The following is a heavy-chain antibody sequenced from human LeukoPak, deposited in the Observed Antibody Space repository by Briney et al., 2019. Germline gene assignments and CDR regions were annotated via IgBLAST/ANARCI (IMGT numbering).Heavy chain of an antibody. J-gene: IGHJ4*02. Sequence: SETLSLTCTVSVGSVSNGNYYWSWLRQPPGKALEWIGYIYYTGSTYYNPSLEGRVTISVDTSKNQFSVKLNSVTAADTAVYYCARSQNYHGSGDYWSPGTLVTVSS. CDR1: VGSVSNGNYY. CDR2: IYYTGST. V-gene: IGHV4-61*01. D-gene: IGHD3-10*01. CDR3: ARSQNYHGSGDY.